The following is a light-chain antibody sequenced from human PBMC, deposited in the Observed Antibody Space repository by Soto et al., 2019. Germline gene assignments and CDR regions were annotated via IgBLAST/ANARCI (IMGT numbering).Light chain of an antibody. CDR1: QSMSTY. CDR2: AAS. J-gene: IGKJ3*01. CDR3: QQSYSTPFT. V-gene: IGKV1-39*01. Sequence: DIQMTQSPSSLSASVGDRGTITCGASQSMSTYLNWYQQKPGKAPKLLIYAASSLQSGVPSRFSGSGSGTDFTLTISSLQPEDFATYYCQQSYSTPFTFGPGTKVDI.